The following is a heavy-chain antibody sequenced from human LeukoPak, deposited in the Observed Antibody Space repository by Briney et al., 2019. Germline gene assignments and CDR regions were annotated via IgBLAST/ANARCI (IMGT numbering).Heavy chain of an antibody. V-gene: IGHV3-48*03. J-gene: IGHJ6*04. CDR2: ISSSGSTI. CDR1: GFTFSSYE. CDR3: ARDYYGSGSYYNAGMDV. Sequence: GGSLRLSCAASGFTFSSYEMNWVRQAPGKGLEWVSYISSSGSTIYYADSVKGRFTISRDNAKNSLYLQMNSLRAEDTAVYYCARDYYGSGSYYNAGMDVWGRGTTVTVSS. D-gene: IGHD3-10*01.